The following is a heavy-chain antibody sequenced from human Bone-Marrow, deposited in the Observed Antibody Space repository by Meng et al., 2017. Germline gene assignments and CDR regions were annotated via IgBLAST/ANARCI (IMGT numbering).Heavy chain of an antibody. D-gene: IGHD5-12*01. CDR2: ISWDGGST. V-gene: IGHV3-NL1*01. CDR3: ARVGFSHLYYFDY. J-gene: IGHJ4*02. Sequence: GESLKISCAASGFTFSSYSMNWVRQAPGKGLEWVSLISWDGGSTYYADSVKGRFTISRDNSKNTLYLQMNSLRAEDTAVYYCARVGFSHLYYFDYWGQGTLVTVSS. CDR1: GFTFSSYS.